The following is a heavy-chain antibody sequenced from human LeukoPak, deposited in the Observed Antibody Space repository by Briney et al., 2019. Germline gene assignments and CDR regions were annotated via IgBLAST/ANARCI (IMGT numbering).Heavy chain of an antibody. CDR1: GGTFSSYA. V-gene: IGHV1-69*05. D-gene: IGHD2-2*01. CDR3: ARGRYCSSTSCYLRNWYFDL. J-gene: IGHJ2*01. CDR2: IIPISGTA. Sequence: SVKVSCKXSGGTFSSYAISWVRQAPGQGLEWMGGIIPISGTANYAQKFQGRVTITTDESTSTAYMELSSLRSEDTAVYYCARGRYCSSTSCYLRNWYFDLWGRGTLVTVSS.